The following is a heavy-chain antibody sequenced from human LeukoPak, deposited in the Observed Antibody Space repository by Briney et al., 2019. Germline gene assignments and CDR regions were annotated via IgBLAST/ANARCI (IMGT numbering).Heavy chain of an antibody. CDR2: IFYSGST. V-gene: IGHV4-59*01. D-gene: IGHD5-12*01. CDR3: GTDPSGYNWFDF. J-gene: IGHJ5*01. CDR1: GGSISGYY. Sequence: SETLSLTCTVSGGSISGYYWSWIRQPPGKGLEWIGYIFYSGSTNYNPSLKSRVTISLDTSKNQFSLKLTSVTAADTAVYYCGTDPSGYNWFDFWGQGTLVTVSS.